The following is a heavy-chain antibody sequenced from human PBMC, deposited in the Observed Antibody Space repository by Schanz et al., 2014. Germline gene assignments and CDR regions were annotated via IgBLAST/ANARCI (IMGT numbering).Heavy chain of an antibody. CDR3: ARDRRECGAECYSVEVFEI. J-gene: IGHJ4*02. CDR2: ISPYTGNT. V-gene: IGHV1-18*01. CDR1: GGTFSSYT. D-gene: IGHD2-21*01. Sequence: QLQLVQSGAEVKKPESSVKVSCKLSGGTFSSYTISWVRQAPGQGLEWVGWISPYTGNTHYFGKMEGRVTMTTDTSTSTAYMELSGLRSEDTAVYYCARDRRECGAECYSVEVFEIWGQGTLVIVSS.